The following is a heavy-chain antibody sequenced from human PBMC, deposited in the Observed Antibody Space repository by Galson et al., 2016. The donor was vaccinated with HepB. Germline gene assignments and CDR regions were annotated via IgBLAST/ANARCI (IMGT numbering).Heavy chain of an antibody. D-gene: IGHD3-22*01. CDR1: GVSISSYY. Sequence: SETLSLTCTVSGVSISSYYWSWIRQPPGKGLECIGYIYHSGSTYYAPSLKSRAPISVDTSDDQFSLKMTSVTAADTALYYCARLLLVYYYDTAGFYSLRDYFDHWGQGTLVTVSS. CDR2: IYHSGST. V-gene: IGHV4-59*08. CDR3: ARLLLVYYYDTAGFYSLRDYFDH. J-gene: IGHJ4*02.